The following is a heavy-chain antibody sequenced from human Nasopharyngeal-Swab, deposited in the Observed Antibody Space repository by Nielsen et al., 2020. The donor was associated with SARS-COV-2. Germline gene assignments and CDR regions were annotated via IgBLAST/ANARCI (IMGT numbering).Heavy chain of an antibody. V-gene: IGHV3-33*06. CDR2: IWYDGSNK. CDR3: AKRPKGI. Sequence: GESLKISCAASGFTFSTFGMHWVRQAPGKGLEWVAVIWYDGSNKYYADSVKGRFTISRDNSKNTLYLQMNSLRAEDTAVYYCAKRPKGIWGQGTMVTVSS. J-gene: IGHJ3*02. CDR1: GFTFSTFG.